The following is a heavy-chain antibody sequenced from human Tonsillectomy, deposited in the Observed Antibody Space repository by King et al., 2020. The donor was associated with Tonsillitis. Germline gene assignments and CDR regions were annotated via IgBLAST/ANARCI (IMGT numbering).Heavy chain of an antibody. Sequence: VQLVESGGGLVKPGGSLRLSCAASGFTFSNAWMSWVRQAPGKGLEWVGRIKSKTDVGTTDYAAPVKGRFTISRDDSKNTLYLQMNSLKTEDTAVYYCTTTSYYYGSDYWGQGTLVTVSS. CDR3: TTTSYYYGSDY. D-gene: IGHD3-10*01. CDR2: IKSKTDVGTT. V-gene: IGHV3-15*01. CDR1: GFTFSNAW. J-gene: IGHJ4*02.